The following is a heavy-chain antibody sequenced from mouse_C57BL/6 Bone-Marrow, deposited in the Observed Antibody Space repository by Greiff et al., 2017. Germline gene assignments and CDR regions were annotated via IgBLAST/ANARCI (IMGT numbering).Heavy chain of an antibody. D-gene: IGHD1-1*01. Sequence: EVQLQQSGPELVKPGDSVKISCKASGYSFTGYFMNWVMQSHGKSLEWIGRINPYNGDTFYNQKFKGKATLTVDKSSSTALMELRSLTSEDSAVYYCARWVLRYHYAMDYWGQGTSVTVSS. V-gene: IGHV1-20*01. CDR3: ARWVLRYHYAMDY. CDR2: INPYNGDT. CDR1: GYSFTGYF. J-gene: IGHJ4*01.